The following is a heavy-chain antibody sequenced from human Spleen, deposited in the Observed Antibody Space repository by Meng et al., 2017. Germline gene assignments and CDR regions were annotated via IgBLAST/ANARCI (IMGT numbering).Heavy chain of an antibody. D-gene: IGHD6-13*01. CDR1: GGTFSDYT. J-gene: IGHJ4*02. CDR3: ARDEDISAAGKLFGDY. V-gene: IGHV1-2*02. CDR2: INPNSGGT. Sequence: QVQLVQSGAEVKKPGSSVKVSCMASGGTFSDYTISWVRQAPGQGLEWMGWINPNSGGTNYAQKFQGRVTMTRDTSISTAYMELSRLRSDDTAMYYCARDEDISAAGKLFGDYWGQGTLVTVSS.